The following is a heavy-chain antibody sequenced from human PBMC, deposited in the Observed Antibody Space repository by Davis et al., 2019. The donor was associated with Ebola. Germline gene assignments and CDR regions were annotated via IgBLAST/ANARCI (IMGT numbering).Heavy chain of an antibody. CDR1: GYTFTNFG. CDR2: INPHNGNT. D-gene: IGHD2-15*01. Sequence: AASVKVSCKASGYTFTNFGITWVRQAPGLGLEWMGWINPHNGNTNYAQNVQGRVTMTTDTSTSTAYMELRSLRAEDTAVYYCARDLVVVVAANQGWYYGMDVWGKGTTVTVSS. J-gene: IGHJ6*04. CDR3: ARDLVVVVAANQGWYYGMDV. V-gene: IGHV1-18*04.